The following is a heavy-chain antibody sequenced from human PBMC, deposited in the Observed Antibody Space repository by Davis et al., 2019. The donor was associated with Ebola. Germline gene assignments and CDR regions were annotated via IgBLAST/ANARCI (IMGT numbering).Heavy chain of an antibody. CDR1: GFTFSRYS. D-gene: IGHD4-17*01. CDR2: IYRDGRT. CDR3: ARHVYGDFWYFDL. V-gene: IGHV3-53*01. J-gene: IGHJ2*01. Sequence: GESLKISCAASGFTFSRYSMNWVRQAPGKGLEWVSVIYRDGRTYYADSVKGRFTISRDNSKNTVYLQTNSLRAEDTAVYYCARHVYGDFWYFDLWGRGTRVTVSS.